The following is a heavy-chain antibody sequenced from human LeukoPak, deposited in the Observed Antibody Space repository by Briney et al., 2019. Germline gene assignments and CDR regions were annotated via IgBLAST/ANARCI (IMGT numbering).Heavy chain of an antibody. CDR1: GGSISSGTFY. V-gene: IGHV4-39*01. D-gene: IGHD6-13*01. J-gene: IGHJ4*02. CDR3: ARHEAAAGTIDY. Sequence: KPSETLSLTCTVSGGSISSGTFYWGWIRQSPGKGLEWIGSIYYSGITYYNPSLKSRVTISVDTSRTQFSLKLSSVTAADTAVYYCARHEAAAGTIDYWGQGTLVTVSS. CDR2: IYYSGIT.